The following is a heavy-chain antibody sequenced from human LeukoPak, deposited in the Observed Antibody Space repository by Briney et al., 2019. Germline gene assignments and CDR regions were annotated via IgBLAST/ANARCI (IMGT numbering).Heavy chain of an antibody. D-gene: IGHD3-10*01. CDR2: IRSKAYGGTT. CDR1: GFTLGDYA. V-gene: IGHV3-49*04. CDR3: TRGSKLFDY. J-gene: IGHJ4*02. Sequence: PGRSLRLSCTVSGFTLGDYAMSWVRQAPGKGLEWVGFIRSKAYGGTTEYAASVKGRFTISRDDSKSIAYLQMNSLKTEDTAVYYCTRGSKLFDYRGQGTLVTVSS.